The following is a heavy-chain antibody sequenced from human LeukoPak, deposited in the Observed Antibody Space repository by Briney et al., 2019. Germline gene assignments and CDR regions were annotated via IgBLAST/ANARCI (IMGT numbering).Heavy chain of an antibody. CDR3: ARVQLETFDY. CDR2: MYYSGST. D-gene: IGHD1-1*01. J-gene: IGHJ4*02. Sequence: SETLSLTCAVSGGSISSGDYSWSWIRQPPGKGLEWIGYMYYSGSTYYNPSLKSRVTISVDTSKNKVSLKLSSVTAADTAVYYCARVQLETFDYWGQGTLVTVSS. V-gene: IGHV4-30-4*07. CDR1: GGSISSGDYS.